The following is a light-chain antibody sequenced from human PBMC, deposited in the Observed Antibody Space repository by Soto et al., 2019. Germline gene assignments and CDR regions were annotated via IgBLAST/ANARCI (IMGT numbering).Light chain of an antibody. J-gene: IGLJ1*01. CDR1: SSNIGRNY. CDR2: DND. Sequence: QSVLTQPPSVSAAPGQTITISCSGSSSNIGRNYVSWYQQLPGRAPKLLIYDNDKRFSGIPDRFSGSKSGASATLGITGLQIGDEADYYCGTWDGSVSGGGVFGTGTKLTVL. V-gene: IGLV1-51*01. CDR3: GTWDGSVSGGGV.